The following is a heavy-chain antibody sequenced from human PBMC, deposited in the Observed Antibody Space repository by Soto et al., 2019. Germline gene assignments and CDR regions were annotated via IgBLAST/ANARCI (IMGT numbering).Heavy chain of an antibody. CDR3: AKDLEGYCTTTSCYTYFGLDV. CDR2: ISYDGSNK. V-gene: IGHV3-30*18. CDR1: GFTFSSYV. J-gene: IGHJ6*02. Sequence: GGSLRLSCAASGFTFSSYVIHWVRLAPLKGLEWLAVISYDGSNKYYADSVKGRFTISRDNSKHTLYLQMNSLIPEDTAVYYCAKDLEGYCTTTSCYTYFGLDVWGQGTTVTVSS. D-gene: IGHD2-2*01.